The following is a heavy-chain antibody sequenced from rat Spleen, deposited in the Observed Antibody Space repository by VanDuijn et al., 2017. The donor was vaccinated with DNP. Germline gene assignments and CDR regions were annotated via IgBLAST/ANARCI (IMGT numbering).Heavy chain of an antibody. CDR1: GFSLTSYG. CDR2: VSSGGNT. D-gene: IGHD1-6*01. Sequence: QVQLKESGPGLVQPSQTLSLTCTVSGFSLTSYGVSWVRQPPGKGLEWIAAVSSGGNTYYNSGLKSRLSISRDTSKSQVFLEMNSLQPEDTAMYFCARWGIMPRGNVWGQGTSVTVSS. J-gene: IGHJ4*01. V-gene: IGHV2S12*01. CDR3: ARWGIMPRGNV.